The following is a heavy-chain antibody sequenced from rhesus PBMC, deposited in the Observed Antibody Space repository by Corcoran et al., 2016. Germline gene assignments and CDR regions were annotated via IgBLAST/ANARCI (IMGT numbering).Heavy chain of an antibody. D-gene: IGHD6-13*01. Sequence: QVQLQESGPGVVKPSETLSLTCAVSGGSISDSYRWSWIRQPPGKGLEWIGYIYGSSGSTNYNPSLKNRVTISKDTSKNQFSLKLSSVTAADTAVYYCAGHIAAGLAFDFWGQGLRVTVSS. CDR1: GGSISDSYR. J-gene: IGHJ3*01. CDR2: IYGSSGST. V-gene: IGHV4S10*01. CDR3: AGHIAAGLAFDF.